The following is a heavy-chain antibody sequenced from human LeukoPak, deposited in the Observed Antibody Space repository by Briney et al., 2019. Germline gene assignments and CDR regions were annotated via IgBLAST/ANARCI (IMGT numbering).Heavy chain of an antibody. V-gene: IGHV4-34*01. Sequence: PAETLSLTCAVYGGSFSGYYWSWIRQPPGKGLEWIGEINHSGSTNYNPSLKSRVTISVDTSKNQFSLKLSSVTAADTAVYYCARGERDTVISYWGQGTLVTDSS. CDR3: ARGERDTVISY. CDR2: INHSGST. J-gene: IGHJ4*02. CDR1: GGSFSGYY. D-gene: IGHD5-18*01.